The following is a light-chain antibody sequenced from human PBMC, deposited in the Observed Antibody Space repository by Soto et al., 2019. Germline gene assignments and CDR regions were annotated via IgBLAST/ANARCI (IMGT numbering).Light chain of an antibody. CDR3: QQANKFPPT. CDR2: SAS. CDR1: QDIRSG. J-gene: IGKJ4*01. V-gene: IGKV1D-12*01. Sequence: DIQMTQSPSSVSASEGDRVTITCRVSQDIRSGLAWYQQRPGKAPKLLISSASSLQSGAPARFSGSGSGTDFTLTISSLQPEDFATYYCQQANKFPPTFGGGTKVEIK.